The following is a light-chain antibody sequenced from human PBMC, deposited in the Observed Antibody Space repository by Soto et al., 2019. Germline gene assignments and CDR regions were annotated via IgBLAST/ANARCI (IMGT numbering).Light chain of an antibody. Sequence: QSALTQPASVSGSPGQSITISCTGTSSDVGGYNYVSWYQQHPGKAPKLMIYEVSNRPAGVSNRFSGSKSGNTASLTISGLQAEDEADYCCGSYTIASDVVFGGGTKVTVL. V-gene: IGLV2-14*01. CDR1: SSDVGGYNY. CDR2: EVS. CDR3: GSYTIASDVV. J-gene: IGLJ2*01.